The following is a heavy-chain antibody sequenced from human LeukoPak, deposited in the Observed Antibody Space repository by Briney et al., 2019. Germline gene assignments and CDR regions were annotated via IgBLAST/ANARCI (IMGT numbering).Heavy chain of an antibody. CDR3: ARARGYSYGPYYYSYYMDV. CDR2: INYSGGA. V-gene: IGHV4-59*01. Sequence: SETLSLTCTVSGGSISSYYWNWIRQPPGKGLEWIGYINYSGGADYNPSLKSRVTISVDTSKNQFSLKLSSVTAADTAVYYCARARGYSYGPYYYSYYMDVWGKGTTVTVSS. J-gene: IGHJ6*03. CDR1: GGSISSYY. D-gene: IGHD5-18*01.